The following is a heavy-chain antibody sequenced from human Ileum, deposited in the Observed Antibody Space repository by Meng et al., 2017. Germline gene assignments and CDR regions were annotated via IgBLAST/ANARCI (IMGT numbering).Heavy chain of an antibody. CDR2: IYYSGST. Sequence: RQGSGPRIVGPSGTLSLACTVSGGSVSSGSYYWSWIRQPPRKGLEWIGHIYYSGSTNYNPSLKSRVTISVDMSKNQFSLKLNSVTAADTAIYFCARSSTSPASYFFDYWGQGTLVTVSS. CDR1: GGSVSSGSYY. V-gene: IGHV4-61*01. CDR3: ARSSTSPASYFFDY. D-gene: IGHD6-6*01. J-gene: IGHJ4*02.